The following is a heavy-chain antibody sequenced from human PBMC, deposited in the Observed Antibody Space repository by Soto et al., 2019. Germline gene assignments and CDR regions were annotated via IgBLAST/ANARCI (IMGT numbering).Heavy chain of an antibody. CDR1: GGTFSSYT. CDR3: ARVLTPGLDAFDI. CDR2: IIPILGIA. V-gene: IGHV1-69*02. J-gene: IGHJ3*02. D-gene: IGHD3-16*01. Sequence: SVKVSCKASGGTFSSYTISWVRQAPGQGLEWMGRIIPILGIANYAQKFQGRVTITADKSTSTAYMELSSLRSEDTAVYYCARVLTPGLDAFDIWGQGTMVTVSS.